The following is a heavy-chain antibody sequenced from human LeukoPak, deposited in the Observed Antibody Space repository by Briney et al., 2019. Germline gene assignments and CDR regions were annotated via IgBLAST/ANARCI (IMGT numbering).Heavy chain of an antibody. CDR1: GYTFTSYG. D-gene: IGHD4-17*01. Sequence: ASVKDSCKASGYTFTSYGLCWVRQAPGQGLEWMGWISAYNGKTNYAQKLQGRVTITTDTFTSTAYMELRSLRSDDTAVYYCARTITVTTSGDYYGMDVWGQGTTVTVSS. CDR3: ARTITVTTSGDYYGMDV. J-gene: IGHJ6*02. V-gene: IGHV1-18*01. CDR2: ISAYNGKT.